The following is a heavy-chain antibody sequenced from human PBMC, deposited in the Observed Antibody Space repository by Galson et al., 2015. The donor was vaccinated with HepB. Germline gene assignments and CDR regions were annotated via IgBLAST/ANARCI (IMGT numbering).Heavy chain of an antibody. CDR1: GFTFSSYG. J-gene: IGHJ4*02. V-gene: IGHV3-33*08. Sequence: SLRLSCAASGFTFSSYGMHWVRQAPGKGLEWVAVIWYDGTNKYYADSVKGRFTISRDNSKNTLYLQMNSLRAEDTAVYYCGRASYSDYGGVGYWGQGTLVTVSS. CDR2: IWYDGTNK. D-gene: IGHD4-11*01. CDR3: GRASYSDYGGVGY.